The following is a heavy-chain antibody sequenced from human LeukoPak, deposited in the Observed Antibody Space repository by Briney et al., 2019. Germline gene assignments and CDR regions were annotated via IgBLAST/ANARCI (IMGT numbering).Heavy chain of an antibody. V-gene: IGHV1-69*13. Sequence: GASVKVSFKASGGTFSSYAISWVRQAPGQGLEWMGGIIPIFGTANYAQKFQGRVTITADESTSTAYMELSSLRSEDTAVYYCATLGYCSGGSCYGYWGQGTLVTVSS. D-gene: IGHD2-15*01. J-gene: IGHJ4*02. CDR3: ATLGYCSGGSCYGY. CDR2: IIPIFGTA. CDR1: GGTFSSYA.